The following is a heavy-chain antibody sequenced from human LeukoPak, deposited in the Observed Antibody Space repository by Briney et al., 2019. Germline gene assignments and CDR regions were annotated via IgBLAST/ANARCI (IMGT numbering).Heavy chain of an antibody. V-gene: IGHV3-7*01. CDR1: GFTFNSNW. CDR2: IKQDGSEK. D-gene: IGHD3-22*01. CDR3: ARDKYYDRYFDS. Sequence: PGGSLRLSCVASGFTFNSNWMSWVRQAPGKGLEWVANIKQDGSEKYYVDSVKGRFTISRDNAKNSLSLQMNRLRAEDTAVYYCARDKYYDRYFDSWGQGTLVTVSS. J-gene: IGHJ4*02.